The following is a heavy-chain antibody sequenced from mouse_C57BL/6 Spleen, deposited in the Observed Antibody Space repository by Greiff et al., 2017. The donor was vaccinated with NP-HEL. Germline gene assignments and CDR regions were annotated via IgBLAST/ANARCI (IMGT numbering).Heavy chain of an antibody. CDR3: TSTLTYAMDY. D-gene: IGHD1-3*01. CDR1: GFNIKDYY. V-gene: IGHV14-1*01. J-gene: IGHJ4*01. CDR2: IDPEDGDT. Sequence: EVQGVESGAELVRPGASVKLSCTASGFNIKDYYMHWVKQRPEQSLEWIGRIDPEDGDTEYAPKFQGKTTMTADTSSNTSYLQLSSLTSEDTAVYYWTSTLTYAMDYWGQGTSVTVSS.